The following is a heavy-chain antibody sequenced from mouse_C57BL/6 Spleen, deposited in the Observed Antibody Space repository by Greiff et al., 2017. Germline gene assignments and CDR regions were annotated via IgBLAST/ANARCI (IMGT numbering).Heavy chain of an antibody. CDR1: GYTFTSYW. CDR3: ARSPALLGDAMDY. Sequence: QVQLQQPGAELVKPGASVKLSCKASGYTFTSYWMHWVKQRPGQGLEWIGMIHPNSGSTNYNEKFKSKATLTVDKSSSTAYMQLSSLTSEDSAVYYGARSPALLGDAMDYWGQGTSVTVSS. J-gene: IGHJ4*01. CDR2: IHPNSGST. V-gene: IGHV1-64*01. D-gene: IGHD2-10*01.